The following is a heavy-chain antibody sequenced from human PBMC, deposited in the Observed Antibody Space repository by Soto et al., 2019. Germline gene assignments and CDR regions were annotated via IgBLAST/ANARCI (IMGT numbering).Heavy chain of an antibody. CDR2: IIPIFCTA. CDR1: GGTXSSYA. V-gene: IGHV1-69*06. CDR3: ARVGEQLVYYYGMAV. Sequence: SXKVSFKASGGTXSSYASRLVRQAPGQGIEWIGGIIPIFCTANYAQKFQGRFTITADKSTRKAYMELSSMRSEYTAVYYCARVGEQLVYYYGMAVWGQGTTGTVS. D-gene: IGHD6-6*01. J-gene: IGHJ6*02.